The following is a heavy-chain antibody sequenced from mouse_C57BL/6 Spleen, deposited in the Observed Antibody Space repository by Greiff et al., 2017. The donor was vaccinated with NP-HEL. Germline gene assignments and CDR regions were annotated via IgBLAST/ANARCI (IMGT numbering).Heavy chain of an antibody. CDR2: ISDGGSYT. CDR3: ARFYYGNSFYAMDY. D-gene: IGHD2-1*01. Sequence: EVKLVESGGGLVKPGGPLKLSCAASGFTFSSYAMSWVRQTPEKRLEWVATISDGGSYTYYPDNVKGRFTISRDNAKNNLYLQMSHLKSEDTAMYYCARFYYGNSFYAMDYWGQGTSVTVSS. V-gene: IGHV5-4*03. CDR1: GFTFSSYA. J-gene: IGHJ4*01.